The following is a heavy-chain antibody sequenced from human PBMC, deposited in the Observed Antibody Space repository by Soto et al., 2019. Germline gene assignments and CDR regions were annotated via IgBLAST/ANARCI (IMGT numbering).Heavy chain of an antibody. Sequence: GGSLRLSCAASGFTFSSYGMHWVRQAPGKGLEWVAVISYDGSNKYYADSVKGRFTISRDNSKNTLYLQMNSLRAEDTAVYYCEKEAYPYDILTGPFDYWGQGTLVTVSS. CDR3: EKEAYPYDILTGPFDY. D-gene: IGHD3-9*01. CDR2: ISYDGSNK. CDR1: GFTFSSYG. J-gene: IGHJ4*02. V-gene: IGHV3-30*18.